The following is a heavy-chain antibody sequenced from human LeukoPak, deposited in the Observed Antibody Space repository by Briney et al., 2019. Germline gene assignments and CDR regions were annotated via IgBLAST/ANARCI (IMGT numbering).Heavy chain of an antibody. J-gene: IGHJ4*02. D-gene: IGHD3-10*01. CDR2: INTNNGNT. CDR3: AREREETYGSGSYTFDH. CDR1: GYTFTNYA. V-gene: IGHV1-18*01. Sequence: ASVKVSCKASGYTFTNYAFSWVRQAPGQGLEWMGWINTNNGNTNYVKRLQGRVTMTTDTSTTTAYMELRSLISDDTAVYYCAREREETYGSGSYTFDHWGQGSLVTVSS.